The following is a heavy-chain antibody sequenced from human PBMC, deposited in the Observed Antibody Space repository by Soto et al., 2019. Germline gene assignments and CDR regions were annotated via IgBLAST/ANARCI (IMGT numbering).Heavy chain of an antibody. V-gene: IGHV1-18*01. J-gene: IGHJ4*02. CDR2: VNPDNHNT. CDR3: ARVRFGDAFDY. CDR1: GYRFPSYG. D-gene: IGHD4-17*01. Sequence: VQLVQSGPEVKKPGASVKVSCKVSGYRFPSYGINWVRQAPGQGLEWVGWVNPDNHNTNYAQNLQHRVSLTTDTSTNTAFVELRDLTPDDTAVYYCARVRFGDAFDYWGQGTLVTVSS.